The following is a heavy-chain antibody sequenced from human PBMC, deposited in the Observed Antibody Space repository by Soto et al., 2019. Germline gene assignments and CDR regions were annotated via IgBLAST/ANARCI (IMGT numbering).Heavy chain of an antibody. D-gene: IGHD6-13*01. J-gene: IGHJ1*01. CDR2: ISGSGGST. V-gene: IGHV3-23*01. Sequence: EVQLLESGGGLVQPGGSLRLSCAASGFTFSSYAMSWVRQAPGKGLEWVSAISGSGGSTYYADSVKGRFTISRDNSKNTLYLQMNSLRAEDTAVYYCANAVGGSSSWDEYFQHWGQGTLVTVSS. CDR1: GFTFSSYA. CDR3: ANAVGGSSSWDEYFQH.